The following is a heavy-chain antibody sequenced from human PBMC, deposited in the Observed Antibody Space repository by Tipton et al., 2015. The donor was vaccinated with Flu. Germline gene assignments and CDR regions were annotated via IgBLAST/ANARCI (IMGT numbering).Heavy chain of an antibody. CDR1: GYTFTGYY. J-gene: IGHJ4*02. CDR3: ARDGFRVDTDTPFY. Sequence: QSGPEVKKPGASVKVSCKASGYTFTGYYMHWVRQAPGQGLEWMGWINPNSDGTNYAQKFQGRVTMTRDTSISTAYMELSRLRSDDTAVYYCARDGFRVDTDTPFYWGQGTLVTVSS. CDR2: INPNSDGT. V-gene: IGHV1-2*02. D-gene: IGHD5-18*01.